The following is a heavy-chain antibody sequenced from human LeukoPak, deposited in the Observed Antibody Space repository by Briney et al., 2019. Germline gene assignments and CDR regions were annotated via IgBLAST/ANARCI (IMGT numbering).Heavy chain of an antibody. CDR2: IYPGDSDI. D-gene: IGHD3-22*01. J-gene: IGHJ4*02. CDR3: ARMYDRSAYYLGY. V-gene: IGHV5-51*01. Sequence: GESLKISCSGSGYSFSSYWIGWVRQMPGKGLEWMGIIYPGDSDIRYSPSFQGHVTISADKSISTAYLQWSSLKASDTAMYFCARMYDRSAYYLGYWGQGTLVTVSS. CDR1: GYSFSSYW.